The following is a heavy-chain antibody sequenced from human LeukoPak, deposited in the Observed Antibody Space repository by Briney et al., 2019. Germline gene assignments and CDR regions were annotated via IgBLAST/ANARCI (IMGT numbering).Heavy chain of an antibody. CDR2: IRYDGSNK. CDR1: GFTFSSYG. V-gene: IGHV3-30*02. Sequence: GGSLRLSCAASGFTFSSYGMHWVRQAPGKGLEWVAFIRYDGSNKYYADSVKGRFTISRDNSKNTLYLQMNSLRAEDTAVYYCARGIQTYYYYMDVWGKGTTVTVSS. J-gene: IGHJ6*03. CDR3: ARGIQTYYYYMDV. D-gene: IGHD1-1*01.